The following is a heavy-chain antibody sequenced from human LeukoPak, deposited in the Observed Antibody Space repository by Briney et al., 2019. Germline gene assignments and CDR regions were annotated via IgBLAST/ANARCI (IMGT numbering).Heavy chain of an antibody. D-gene: IGHD2-2*02. V-gene: IGHV3-49*04. CDR3: TRALGCSSTSCYRENWFDP. J-gene: IGHJ5*02. CDR2: IRSKGYGGTT. CDR1: GFTFGDYA. Sequence: GGSLRLSCTASGFTFGDYAMRWVRQAPGKGREWVGFIRSKGYGGTTEYAASVKGRFTISRDDSKSIAYLQMNSLKTEDTAVYYCTRALGCSSTSCYRENWFDPWGQGTLVTVSS.